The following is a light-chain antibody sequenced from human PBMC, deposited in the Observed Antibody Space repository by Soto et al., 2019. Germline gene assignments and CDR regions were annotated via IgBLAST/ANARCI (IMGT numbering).Light chain of an antibody. V-gene: IGKV1-39*01. CDR1: QSISIY. CDR3: QQSSNIPRAT. Sequence: DIQMTQSPSSLSASVGDRVTITCRASQSISIYLNWYQRKPGKAPKVLIYAASSLQSGVPPRFSGSGSGTDFTLTISSLQPEDFATYVCQQSSNIPRATFGQGTKVDI. CDR2: AAS. J-gene: IGKJ1*01.